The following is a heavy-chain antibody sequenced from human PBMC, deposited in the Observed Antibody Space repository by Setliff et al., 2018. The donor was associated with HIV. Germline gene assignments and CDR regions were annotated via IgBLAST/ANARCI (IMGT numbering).Heavy chain of an antibody. CDR3: ARVGYHGSGRYSFDY. CDR1: GGSISSGSYY. V-gene: IGHV4-61*09. D-gene: IGHD3-10*01. J-gene: IGHJ4*02. CDR2: IHTSGST. Sequence: PSETLSLTCTVSGGSISSGSYYWSWIRQPAGKGLEWIGHIHTSGSTKYNPSLKSRVTISADTSKNQFSLNSSSVTAAETAVYYCARVGYHGSGRYSFDYWGQGTLVTVSS.